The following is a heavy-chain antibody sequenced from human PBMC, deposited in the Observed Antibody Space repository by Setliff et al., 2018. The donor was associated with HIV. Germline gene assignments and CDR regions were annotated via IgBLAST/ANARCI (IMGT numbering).Heavy chain of an antibody. V-gene: IGHV3-23*01. J-gene: IGHJ4*02. CDR3: ARETPNSGWYRKEGYYFDY. Sequence: PGESLKISCAVSGFTFTNYAMSWVRQAPGKGLQWVSTISGSGGNTNYADSVKGRFTVSRDNSKNTLYLQMNSLRPEDTALYYCARETPNSGWYRKEGYYFDYWGQGTLVTVSS. CDR1: GFTFTNYA. D-gene: IGHD6-19*01. CDR2: ISGSGGNT.